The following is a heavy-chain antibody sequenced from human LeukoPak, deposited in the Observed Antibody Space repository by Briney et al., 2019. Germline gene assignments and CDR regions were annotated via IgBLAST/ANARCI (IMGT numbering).Heavy chain of an antibody. CDR3: ARAEDDYGDYGDLDV. V-gene: IGHV4-61*01. CDR2: IYYSGST. J-gene: IGHJ6*02. D-gene: IGHD4-17*01. Sequence: SETLSLTCTVSGGSVSSGSYYWSWIRQPPGKGLEWIGYIYYSGSTNYNPSLKSRVTISVDTSKNQFSLKLGSVTAADTAVYYCARAEDDYGDYGDLDVWGQGTTVTVSS. CDR1: GGSVSSGSYY.